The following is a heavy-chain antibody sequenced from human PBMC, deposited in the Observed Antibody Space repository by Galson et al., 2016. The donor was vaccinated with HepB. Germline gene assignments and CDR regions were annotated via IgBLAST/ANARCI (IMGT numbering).Heavy chain of an antibody. CDR2: ISSRSEYT. V-gene: IGHV3-11*06. J-gene: IGHJ3*02. D-gene: IGHD2-2*01. Sequence: SLRLSCAASGLIFSDYYMSWIRQAPGKGLEWLSYISSRSEYTSYADSVKGRFTISRDNAKDSLYLQMNSLRAEDTAVYYCARPRAQPDDAFDIWGQGTMVTVSS. CDR3: ARPRAQPDDAFDI. CDR1: GLIFSDYY.